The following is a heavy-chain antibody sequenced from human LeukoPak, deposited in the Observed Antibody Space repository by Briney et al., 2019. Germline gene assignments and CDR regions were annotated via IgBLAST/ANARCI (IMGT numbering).Heavy chain of an antibody. CDR1: GFTFSSYG. Sequence: GGSLRLSCAASGFTFSSYGMHWVRQAPGKGLEWVAVISYDGSNKYYAGSVKGRFTISRDNSKNTLYLQMNSLRAEDTAVYYCAKSSKWLVLDYWGQGTLVTVSS. V-gene: IGHV3-30*18. D-gene: IGHD6-19*01. CDR2: ISYDGSNK. CDR3: AKSSKWLVLDY. J-gene: IGHJ4*02.